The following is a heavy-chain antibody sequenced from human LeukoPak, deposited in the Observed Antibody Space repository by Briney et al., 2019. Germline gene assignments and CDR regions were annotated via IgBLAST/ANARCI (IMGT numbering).Heavy chain of an antibody. J-gene: IGHJ4*02. CDR1: GFTFSSYG. CDR2: IRYDGSNK. V-gene: IGHV3-30*02. Sequence: PGGSLRLSCAASGFTFSSYGMHWVRQAPGKGLEWVAFIRYDGSNKYYADSVKGRFTISRDNSKNTLYPQMNSLRAEDTAVYYCVKDPHSIAAAGNFDYWGQGTLVTVSS. D-gene: IGHD6-13*01. CDR3: VKDPHSIAAAGNFDY.